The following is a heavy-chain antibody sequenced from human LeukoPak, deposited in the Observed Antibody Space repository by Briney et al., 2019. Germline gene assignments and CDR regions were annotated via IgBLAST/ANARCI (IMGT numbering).Heavy chain of an antibody. CDR1: GFTFSSYG. CDR2: IRYDGSNK. D-gene: IGHD6-19*01. V-gene: IGHV3-33*01. CDR3: ARDVREQWLVYYYYGMDV. J-gene: IGHJ6*02. Sequence: GGSLRLSCAASGFTFSSYGMHWVRQAPGKGLEWVAVIRYDGSNKYYADSVKGRFTISRDNSKNTLYLQMNSLRAEDTAVYYCARDVREQWLVYYYYGMDVWGQGTTVTVSS.